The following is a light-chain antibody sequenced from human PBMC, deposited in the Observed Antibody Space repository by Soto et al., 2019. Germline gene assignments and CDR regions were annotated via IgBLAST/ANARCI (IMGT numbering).Light chain of an antibody. CDR2: EVS. Sequence: QSAMTKPASVSGSPGQSITVSCTGTSSDIGAYNYVSWYQQHPGEAPKLIIYEVSKRPSGVSNRFSGSKSGNTASLTISGLQADDEADYYCCSRASTITYGFGSGTKVTVL. V-gene: IGLV2-14*01. CDR1: SSDIGAYNY. CDR3: CSRASTITYG. J-gene: IGLJ1*01.